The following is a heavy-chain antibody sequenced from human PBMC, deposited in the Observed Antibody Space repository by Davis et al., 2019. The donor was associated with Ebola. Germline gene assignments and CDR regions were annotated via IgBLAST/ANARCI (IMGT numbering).Heavy chain of an antibody. CDR3: ARDRFYCSSTSCYSRWFDP. CDR2: IYYSGST. D-gene: IGHD2-2*01. Sequence: SETLSLTCAVYGGSFSGYYWSWIRQHPGKGLEWIGYIYYSGSTYYNPSLKSRVTISVDTSKNQFSLKLSSVTAADTAVYYCARDRFYCSSTSCYSRWFDPWGQGTLVTVSS. V-gene: IGHV4-31*11. CDR1: GGSFSGYY. J-gene: IGHJ5*02.